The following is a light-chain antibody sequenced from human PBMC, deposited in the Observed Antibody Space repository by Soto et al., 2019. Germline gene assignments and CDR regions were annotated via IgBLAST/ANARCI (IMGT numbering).Light chain of an antibody. V-gene: IGKV3-20*01. CDR2: DAS. Sequence: EIVLTQSPGTLSLSPGERATLSCRASQYVSSNSLAWYQQKPGQAPSLLIYDASTRATGIPDRFSGSGSGTDFTLTISRLEPEDFAVYYCQQYVRSQTFGQGTKLQI. CDR1: QYVSSNS. J-gene: IGKJ2*01. CDR3: QQYVRSQT.